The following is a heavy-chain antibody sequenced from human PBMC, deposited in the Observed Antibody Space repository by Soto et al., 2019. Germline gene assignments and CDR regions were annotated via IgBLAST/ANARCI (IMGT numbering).Heavy chain of an antibody. D-gene: IGHD6-13*01. CDR2: ISYDRSNK. CDR1: VFTFSSYG. V-gene: IGHV3-30-3*01. J-gene: IGHJ4*02. CDR3: ASCLMAAAGPFDY. Sequence: RGSLRLSCASSVFTFSSYGMHWVRQAPGKGLEWVAVISYDRSNKYYADSVKGRFTISRDNSKNTLYLQMNSLRAEDTAVYYCASCLMAAAGPFDYWGQGTLVTVSS.